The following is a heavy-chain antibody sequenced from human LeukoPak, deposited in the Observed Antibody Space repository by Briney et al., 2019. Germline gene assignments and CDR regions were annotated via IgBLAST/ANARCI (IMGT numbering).Heavy chain of an antibody. J-gene: IGHJ6*02. Sequence: SETLSLTCTVSGGSISSYYWSWIRQPPGKGLEWIGYIYYSGSTNYNPSLKSRVTISVDTSKNQFSLKLSSVTAADTAVYYCASSEQPSYYYYGMDVWGQGTTVTVSS. D-gene: IGHD6-13*01. CDR2: IYYSGST. CDR3: ASSEQPSYYYYGMDV. V-gene: IGHV4-59*01. CDR1: GGSISSYY.